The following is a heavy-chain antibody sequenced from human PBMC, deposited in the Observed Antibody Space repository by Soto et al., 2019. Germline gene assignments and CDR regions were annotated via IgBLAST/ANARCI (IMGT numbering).Heavy chain of an antibody. Sequence: SETLSLTCTVSGGSISSYYWSWIRQPPGKGLEWIGYIYYSGSTNYNPSLKSRVTISVDTSKNQFSLKLSSVTAADTAVYYCAGHHAHRGTMVRGVISYYYYMDVWGKGTTVTVSS. J-gene: IGHJ6*03. CDR1: GGSISSYY. CDR3: AGHHAHRGTMVRGVISYYYYMDV. V-gene: IGHV4-59*08. D-gene: IGHD3-10*01. CDR2: IYYSGST.